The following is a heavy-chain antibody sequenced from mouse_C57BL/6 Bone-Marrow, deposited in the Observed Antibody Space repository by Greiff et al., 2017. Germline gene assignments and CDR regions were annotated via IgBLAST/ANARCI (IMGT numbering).Heavy chain of an antibody. J-gene: IGHJ2*01. CDR1: GFSLTSYG. CDR2: IWRGGST. V-gene: IGHV2-5*01. CDR3: ATSTVVGGDYFDY. D-gene: IGHD1-1*01. Sequence: VKVEESGPGLVQPSQSLSITCTVSGFSLTSYGVHWVRQSPGKGLEWLGVIWRGGSTDYNAAFMSRLSITKDNSKSQVFFKMNSLQADDTAIYYCATSTVVGGDYFDYWGQGTTLTVSS.